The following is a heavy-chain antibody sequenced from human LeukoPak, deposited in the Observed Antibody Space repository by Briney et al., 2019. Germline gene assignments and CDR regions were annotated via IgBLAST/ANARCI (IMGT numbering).Heavy chain of an antibody. V-gene: IGHV4-30-4*01. CDR2: IFYSGGT. D-gene: IGHD2-15*01. CDR3: ARVSLCRAATCPPYYFSGMDV. CDR1: GGSISGGVHY. Sequence: SETLSLTCTVSGGSISGGVHYWTWIRQTPGKGLEWIGQIFYSGGTDYNPSLKSRITISLDTSKNQFSLKLSSVTAADTAVYYCARVSLCRAATCPPYYFSGMDVWGQRTTVTVSS. J-gene: IGHJ6*02.